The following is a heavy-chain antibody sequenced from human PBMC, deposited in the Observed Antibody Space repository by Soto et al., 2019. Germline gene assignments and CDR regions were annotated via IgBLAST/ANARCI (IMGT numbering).Heavy chain of an antibody. CDR3: ARFDIAAPPPI. J-gene: IGHJ3*02. Sequence: EVQLVESGGGLVQPGGSLRLSCVASGFSFSNNWMHWVRHAPGKGPVWVSRISADGSDTHYADSVQGRITISRDNAKNTLYLQMNTLSVEDAAVYYCARFDIAAPPPIWGQGTMVTVSS. D-gene: IGHD6-13*01. V-gene: IGHV3-74*01. CDR1: GFSFSNNW. CDR2: ISADGSDT.